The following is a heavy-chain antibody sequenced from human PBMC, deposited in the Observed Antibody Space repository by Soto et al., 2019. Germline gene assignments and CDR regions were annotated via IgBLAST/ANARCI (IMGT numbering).Heavy chain of an antibody. Sequence: GGSLRLSCAASGFTFTMYSMNWVRHAPGKGLEWVSSISSTTNYIYYGDSMKGRFTISRDNAKNSLYLEMNSLRAEDTAVYYCARESEDLTSNFDYWGQGTLVTAPQ. CDR3: ARESEDLTSNFDY. J-gene: IGHJ4*02. CDR2: ISSTTNYI. CDR1: GFTFTMYS. V-gene: IGHV3-21*06.